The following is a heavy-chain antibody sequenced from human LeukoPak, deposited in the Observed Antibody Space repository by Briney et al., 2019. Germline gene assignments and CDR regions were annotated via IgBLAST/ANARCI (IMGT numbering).Heavy chain of an antibody. V-gene: IGHV3-48*01. D-gene: IGHD4-17*01. Sequence: GGSLRLSCAASGFTFSSYSMNWVRQAPGKGLEWVSYISSSSTIYYADSVKGRFTISRDNAKNSLYLQMNSLRAEDTAVYYCASLGDYVSGYWGQGTLVTVSS. J-gene: IGHJ4*02. CDR2: ISSSSTI. CDR3: ASLGDYVSGY. CDR1: GFTFSSYS.